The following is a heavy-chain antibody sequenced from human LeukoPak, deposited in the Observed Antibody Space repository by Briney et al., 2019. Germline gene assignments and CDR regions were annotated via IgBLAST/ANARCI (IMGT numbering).Heavy chain of an antibody. CDR3: ARHFWSGPTDY. CDR2: IYYSGST. V-gene: IGHV4-39*01. Sequence: SETLSLTCTVSGGSLTNYYWGWIRQPPGKGLEWIGSIYYSGSTYYNPSLKSRVTISVDTSKNQFSLKLSSVTAADTAVYYCARHFWSGPTDYWGQGTLVTVSS. CDR1: GGSLTNYY. D-gene: IGHD3-3*01. J-gene: IGHJ4*02.